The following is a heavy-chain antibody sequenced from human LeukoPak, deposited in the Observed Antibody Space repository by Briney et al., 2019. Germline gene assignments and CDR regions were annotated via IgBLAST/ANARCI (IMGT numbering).Heavy chain of an antibody. CDR3: TKGYYEPFDY. J-gene: IGHJ4*02. CDR1: GAPIRTYY. D-gene: IGHD3-22*01. Sequence: SETLSLTCTVSGAPIRTYYWDWIRPAPGKGLEWIGCISDSGTTYYNPSLKSRVTISLDTSKNHFSLKLTSVTAADTAVYFCTKGYYEPFDYWGQGMMVTVSS. CDR2: ISDSGTT. V-gene: IGHV4-59*01.